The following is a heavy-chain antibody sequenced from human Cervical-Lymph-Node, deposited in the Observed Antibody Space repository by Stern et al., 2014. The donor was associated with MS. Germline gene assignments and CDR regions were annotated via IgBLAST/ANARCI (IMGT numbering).Heavy chain of an antibody. D-gene: IGHD5-24*01. J-gene: IGHJ3*02. Sequence: VQLVESGAEVKKPGSSVKVSCKASGGTFSSYAISWVRQAPGQGLEWMRGIIPIFGTASYSQKFQDNVTITADKSTSTAYMELSSLRSEDTAVYYCARIQETHAFDIWGQGTMVTVSS. V-gene: IGHV1-69*06. CDR1: GGTFSSYA. CDR2: IIPIFGTA. CDR3: ARIQETHAFDI.